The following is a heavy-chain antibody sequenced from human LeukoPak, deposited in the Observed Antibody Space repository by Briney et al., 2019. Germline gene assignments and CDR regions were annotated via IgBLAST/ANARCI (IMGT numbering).Heavy chain of an antibody. V-gene: IGHV4-39*01. CDR1: GGPISSSSYY. J-gene: IGHJ4*02. D-gene: IGHD3-22*01. CDR3: ARLGDVSTMIVDY. Sequence: SETLSLTCTVSGGPISSSSYYWGWIRQPPGKGLEWIGSIYYSGSTYYNPSLKSRVTISVDTSKNQFSLKLSSVTAADTAVYYCARLGDVSTMIVDYWGQGTLVTVSS. CDR2: IYYSGST.